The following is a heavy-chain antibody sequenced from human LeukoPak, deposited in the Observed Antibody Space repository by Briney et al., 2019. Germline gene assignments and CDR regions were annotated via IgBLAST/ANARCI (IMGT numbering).Heavy chain of an antibody. CDR2: LKHSGST. V-gene: IGHV4-34*01. CDR1: GGSFRGYY. Sequence: SETVSLPCGVCGGSFRGYYWMWMREPRGKAGEGMGELKHSGSTNYHPSLKSRVTMSVDTSKNQFSLKRSSVTAADTAVYYCARVGQGVVPAALDYWGQGTLVTVSS. D-gene: IGHD2-2*01. CDR3: ARVGQGVVPAALDY. J-gene: IGHJ4*02.